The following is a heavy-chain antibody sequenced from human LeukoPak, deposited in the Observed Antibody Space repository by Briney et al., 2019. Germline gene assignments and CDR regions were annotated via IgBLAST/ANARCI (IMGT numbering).Heavy chain of an antibody. CDR3: ARDLSSTSNWEFDY. CDR2: INPNSDGT. CDR1: GYSFAGYF. Sequence: ASVKVSCKTSGYSFAGYFIHWVRQAPGQGLQWMGRINPNSDGTEYEQSFQGRATMTRDTSISTAYVEVSTLISDDTAVYYCARDLSSTSNWEFDYWGQGTLVTVSS. V-gene: IGHV1-2*06. D-gene: IGHD1-26*01. J-gene: IGHJ4*02.